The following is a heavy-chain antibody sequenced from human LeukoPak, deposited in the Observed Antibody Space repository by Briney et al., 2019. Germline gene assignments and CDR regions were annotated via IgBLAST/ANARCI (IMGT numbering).Heavy chain of an antibody. CDR2: ISSSSSHI. Sequence: GGSLRLSCAASGFTFSSYSMNWVRQAPGKGLEWVSSISSSSSHIYYADSVKGRFTISRDNAKNSLYLQMNSLRAEDTAVYYCARRAGESAKFDYWGQGTLVTVSS. V-gene: IGHV3-21*01. CDR3: ARRAGESAKFDY. J-gene: IGHJ4*02. D-gene: IGHD6-19*01. CDR1: GFTFSSYS.